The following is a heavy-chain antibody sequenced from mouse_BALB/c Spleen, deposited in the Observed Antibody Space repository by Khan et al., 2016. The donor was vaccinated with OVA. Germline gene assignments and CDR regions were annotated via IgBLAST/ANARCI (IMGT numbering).Heavy chain of an antibody. CDR3: ADQLTGSLAN. CDR1: GFTFSSYS. Sequence: EVELVESGGDLVKPGGSLKLSCAASGFTFSSYSMSWVRQTPDKRLEWVASISSGGDYTYYPDSVKGRFTISRDNAKNPLFLQMSDRKSEDTAMYYCADQLTGSLANWGQGLWSLSLQ. J-gene: IGHJ3*01. CDR2: ISSGGDYT. V-gene: IGHV5-6*01. D-gene: IGHD4-1*01.